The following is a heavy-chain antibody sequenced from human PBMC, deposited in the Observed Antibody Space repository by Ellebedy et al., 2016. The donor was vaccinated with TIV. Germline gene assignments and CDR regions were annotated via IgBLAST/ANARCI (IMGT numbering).Heavy chain of an antibody. CDR1: GYTFTSHL. V-gene: IGHV1-46*01. J-gene: IGHJ6*02. CDR3: ATDGVRDGYSYGLDV. Sequence: AASVKVSCKASGYTFTSHLMHWVRQAPGQGLEWMGVINPSGGSTSYAQKFQGRVTMTRDTSMSSVYMELSSLRSEDTAVYYCATDGVRDGYSYGLDVWGQGTTVTVSS. CDR2: INPSGGST. D-gene: IGHD5-24*01.